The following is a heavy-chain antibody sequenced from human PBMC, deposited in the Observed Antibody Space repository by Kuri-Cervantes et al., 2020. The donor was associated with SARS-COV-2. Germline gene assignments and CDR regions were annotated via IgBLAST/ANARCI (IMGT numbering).Heavy chain of an antibody. CDR1: GGSISSGDYY. CDR2: INHSGST. Sequence: GSLRLSCTVSGGSISSGDYYWSWIRQPPGKGLEWIGEINHSGSTNYNPSLKSRVTISVDTSKNQFSLKLSSVTAADTAVYYCARAKRGYCSGGSCYGGYFDYWGQGTLVTVSS. D-gene: IGHD2-15*01. CDR3: ARAKRGYCSGGSCYGGYFDY. V-gene: IGHV4-39*07. J-gene: IGHJ4*02.